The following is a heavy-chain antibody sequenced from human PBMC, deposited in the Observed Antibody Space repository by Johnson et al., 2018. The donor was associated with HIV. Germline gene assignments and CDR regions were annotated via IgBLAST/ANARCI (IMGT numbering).Heavy chain of an antibody. D-gene: IGHD3-22*01. CDR2: ISWNSGSI. CDR1: GFTFDDYA. Sequence: VQLVESGGGLVQPGRSLRLSCAASGFTFDDYAMHWVRQAPGKGLEWVSGISWNSGSIGYADSVKGRFTISRDNAKNSLYLQMNSLRAEDTALYYCAKSGGGYYDDSSGYAFDIWGQGTMVTVSS. CDR3: AKSGGGYYDDSSGYAFDI. V-gene: IGHV3-9*01. J-gene: IGHJ3*02.